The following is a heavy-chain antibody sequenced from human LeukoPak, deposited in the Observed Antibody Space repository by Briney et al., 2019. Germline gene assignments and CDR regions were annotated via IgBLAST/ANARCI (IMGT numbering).Heavy chain of an antibody. D-gene: IGHD6-19*01. CDR3: ARYNGWYYFDY. CDR2: INPNSGGT. V-gene: IGHV1-2*02. J-gene: IGHJ4*02. CDR1: GYTFTGYY. Sequence: ASVKDSCKASGYTFTGYYMHWARQAPGQGLEWMGWINPNSGGTNYAQKFQGRVTMTRDTSISTAYMELSRLRSDDTAVYYCARYNGWYYFDYWGQGTLVTVSS.